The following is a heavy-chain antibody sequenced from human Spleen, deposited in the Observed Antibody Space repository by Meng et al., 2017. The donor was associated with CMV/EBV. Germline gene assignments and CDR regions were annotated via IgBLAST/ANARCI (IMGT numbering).Heavy chain of an antibody. CDR1: GDSVSSNSAA. CDR3: ARSTPIVGDNWFDP. Sequence: LRLSCAISGDSVSSNSAAWNWIRQSPSRGLEWLGRTYYRSKWYNDYAVSVKSRITINPDTSKNQFSLQLNSVTPEDTAVCYCARSTPIVGDNWFDPWGQGTLVTVSS. V-gene: IGHV6-1*01. J-gene: IGHJ5*02. D-gene: IGHD1-26*01. CDR2: TYYRSKWYN.